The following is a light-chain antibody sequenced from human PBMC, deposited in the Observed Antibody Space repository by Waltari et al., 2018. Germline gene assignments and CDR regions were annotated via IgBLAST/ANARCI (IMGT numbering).Light chain of an antibody. V-gene: IGKV3-20*01. CDR3: QEDGSSPSWT. CDR1: QSVSSSN. CDR2: AAS. J-gene: IGKJ1*01. Sequence: EIVLTKSPGTLSLSPGERATLSCRASQSVSSSNLAWFQQKPGQAPRLLIYAASSRATGIPDRFSGSGSGTDFTLTISRLEPEDFAVYYCQEDGSSPSWTFGQGTKVEIK.